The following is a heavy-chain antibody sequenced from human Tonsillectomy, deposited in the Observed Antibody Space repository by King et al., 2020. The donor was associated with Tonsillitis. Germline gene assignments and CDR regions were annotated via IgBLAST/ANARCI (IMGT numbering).Heavy chain of an antibody. CDR2: IIPIFGTA. D-gene: IGHD2-15*01. J-gene: IGHJ2*01. Sequence: QLVQSGAEVKKPGSSVKVSCKASGGTFSSYAISWVRQAPGQGLEWMGGIIPIFGTANYEQKFQGRVTITADESTNTAYIELSSLRSEDPAVYYCARGVVAATPYWYCDLWGRGTLVTVSS. V-gene: IGHV1-69*01. CDR1: GGTFSSYA. CDR3: ARGVVAATPYWYCDL.